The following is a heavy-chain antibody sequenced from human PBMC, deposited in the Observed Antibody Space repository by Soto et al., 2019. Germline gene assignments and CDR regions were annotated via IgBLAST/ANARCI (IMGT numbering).Heavy chain of an antibody. D-gene: IGHD2-2*01. CDR2: MSHDGSRT. CDR1: GFLFNTSS. Sequence: GGSLRLSCTPSGFLFNTSSMHWVRQAPGKGLEWVAVMSHDGSRTYYADSVKGRFTISRDNAKNSLYLQMNSLRAEDTALYYCARGDASGYWGQGALVTVSS. J-gene: IGHJ4*02. CDR3: ARGDASGY. V-gene: IGHV3-30-3*01.